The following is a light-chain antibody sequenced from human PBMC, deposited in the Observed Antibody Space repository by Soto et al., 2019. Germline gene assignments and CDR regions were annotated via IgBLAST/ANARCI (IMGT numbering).Light chain of an antibody. J-gene: IGLJ1*01. V-gene: IGLV2-14*01. CDR1: SSDVGGYNY. CDR2: DVG. Sequence: PALTQPASVSGSPGQSSSISCTGTSSDVGGYNYVSWYQQHPGKAPKLMIYDVGSRPSGVSNRFSGSKSGNTASLTISGLQAEDEADYYCSSYTSSNTEVFGTGTKVTVL. CDR3: SSYTSSNTEV.